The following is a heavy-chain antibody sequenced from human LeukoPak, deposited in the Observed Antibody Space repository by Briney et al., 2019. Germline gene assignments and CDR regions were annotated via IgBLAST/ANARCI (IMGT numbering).Heavy chain of an antibody. J-gene: IGHJ1*01. CDR3: ARGNKGLQH. CDR1: GDSVSSSAA. Sequence: SQTLSLTCAISGDSVSSSAAWNWIRQSPSRGLEWLGRTYYKSKWYNNYAVSVKSRITIKSDTSKNQFSLQLNSVTPEDTAVYYCARGNKGLQHWGQGTLVTVSS. V-gene: IGHV6-1*01. CDR2: TYYKSKWYN.